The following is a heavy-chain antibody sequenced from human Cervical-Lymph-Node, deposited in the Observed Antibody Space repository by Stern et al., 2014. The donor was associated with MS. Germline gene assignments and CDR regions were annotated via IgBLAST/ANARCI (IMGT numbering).Heavy chain of an antibody. Sequence: QLVQSGAELKTPGSSVRISCKASGGTFTSYAINWGRQAPGQGPEWLGGIIPMFGTINYAQNFQGRVTISADESTGTAYMELTGLTSEDTAVFYCARDGRGNFFYFDLWGRGTLVTVSS. J-gene: IGHJ2*01. CDR3: ARDGRGNFFYFDL. CDR2: IIPMFGTI. V-gene: IGHV1-69*01. D-gene: IGHD4-23*01. CDR1: GGTFTSYA.